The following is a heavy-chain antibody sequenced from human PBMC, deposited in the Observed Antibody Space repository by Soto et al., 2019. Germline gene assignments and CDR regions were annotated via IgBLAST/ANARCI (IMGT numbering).Heavy chain of an antibody. Sequence: ASVKVSCKASGYTFTSYAMHWVRQAPGQRLEWMGRINAGNGNTKYSQKFQGRVTITRDTSASTAYMELSSLRSEDMAVYYCARDLGPFFPIDYWGQGTLVPVSS. J-gene: IGHJ4*02. CDR2: INAGNGNT. D-gene: IGHD1-26*01. V-gene: IGHV1-3*01. CDR1: GYTFTSYA. CDR3: ARDLGPFFPIDY.